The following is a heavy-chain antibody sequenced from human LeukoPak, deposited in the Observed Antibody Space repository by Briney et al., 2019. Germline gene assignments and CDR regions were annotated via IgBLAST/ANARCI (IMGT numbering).Heavy chain of an antibody. CDR2: IYYSGST. Sequence: SETLSLTCTVSGYSISSGYYWGWIRQPPGKGLEWIGYIYYSGSTNYNPSLKSRVTISVDTSKNQFSLKLSSVTAADTAVYYCARQGSQSGYSGYDLYYFDYWGQGTLVTVSS. D-gene: IGHD5-12*01. CDR3: ARQGSQSGYSGYDLYYFDY. CDR1: GYSISSGYY. J-gene: IGHJ4*02. V-gene: IGHV4-38-2*02.